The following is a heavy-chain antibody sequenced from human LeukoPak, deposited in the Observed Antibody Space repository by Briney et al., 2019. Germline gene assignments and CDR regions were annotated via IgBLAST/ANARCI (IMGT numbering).Heavy chain of an antibody. Sequence: GGSLRLSCVVSGFTFSSYWMHWVRQAPGEGLVWASRVRYDGSSAAYADSVKGRLTISRDNAKNTLYLQMNSLSAEDTAVYYCVRGTMNAIDQLDYWGQGTLVTVSS. CDR1: GFTFSSYW. J-gene: IGHJ4*02. D-gene: IGHD1-1*01. CDR2: VRYDGSSA. CDR3: VRGTMNAIDQLDY. V-gene: IGHV3-74*01.